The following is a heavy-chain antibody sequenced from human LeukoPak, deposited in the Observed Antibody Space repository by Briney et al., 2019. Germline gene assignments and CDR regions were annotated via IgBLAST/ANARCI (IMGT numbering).Heavy chain of an antibody. Sequence: PSGTLSLTCAVSGGSISSSNWWSWVRRPPGKGLEWIGEIYHSGSTNYNPSLKSRVTISVDKSKNQFSLKLSSVTAADTAVYYCARALPGYSSSSGANWFDPWGQGTLVTVSS. J-gene: IGHJ5*02. CDR1: GGSISSSNW. CDR2: IYHSGST. D-gene: IGHD6-6*01. CDR3: ARALPGYSSSSGANWFDP. V-gene: IGHV4-4*02.